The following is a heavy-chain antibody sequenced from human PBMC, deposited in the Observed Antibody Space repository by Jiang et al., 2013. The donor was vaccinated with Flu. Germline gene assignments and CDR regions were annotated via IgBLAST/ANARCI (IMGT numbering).Heavy chain of an antibody. CDR2: IYPGDSDT. V-gene: IGHV5-51*01. CDR3: ARRRSGTVASCGMDV. Sequence: LEWMGIIYPGDSDTRYSPSFQGQVTISADKSISTAYLQWSSLKASDTAMYYCARRRSGTVASCGMDVWGQGTTVTVSS. J-gene: IGHJ6*02. D-gene: IGHD1-26*01.